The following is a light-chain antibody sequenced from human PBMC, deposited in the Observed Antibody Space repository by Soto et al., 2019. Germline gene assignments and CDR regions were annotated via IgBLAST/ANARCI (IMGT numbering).Light chain of an antibody. V-gene: IGKV3-15*01. CDR1: QSVSGN. CDR3: QQYNKWPPIT. J-gene: IGKJ5*01. CDR2: DAS. Sequence: EIVMTQSPATLSVSPGERATLSCRASQSVSGNLAWYQQKPGQAPRLVIYDASTRATGIPARFSGSGSGTEFTLTISSLQSEDSAVYYCQQYNKWPPITFGQGTRLEI.